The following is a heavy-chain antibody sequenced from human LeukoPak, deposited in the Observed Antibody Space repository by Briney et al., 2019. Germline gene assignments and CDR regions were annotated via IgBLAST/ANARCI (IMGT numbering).Heavy chain of an antibody. CDR3: ARDGLHTAHFDY. Sequence: GGSLRLSCAASGFSFSSYSMNWVRQAPGKGLEWVSTVSDSSDVHYSDSVKGRFTISRDNARNSLYLQMNSLRDEDTAVYYCARDGLHTAHFDYWGQGTLVTVSS. V-gene: IGHV3-48*02. CDR1: GFSFSSYS. CDR2: VSDSSDV. D-gene: IGHD5-18*01. J-gene: IGHJ4*02.